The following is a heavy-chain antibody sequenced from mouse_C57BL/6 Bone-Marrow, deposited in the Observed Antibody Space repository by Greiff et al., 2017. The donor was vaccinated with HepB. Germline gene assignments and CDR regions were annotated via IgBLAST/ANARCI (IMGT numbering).Heavy chain of an antibody. CDR2: IDPSDSET. D-gene: IGHD2-3*01. CDR3: ARWLLRRGYYAMDY. Sequence: QVQLQQPGAELVRPGSSVKLSCKASGYTFTSYWMHWVKQRPIQGLEWIGNIDPSDSETHYNQKFKDKATLTVDKSSSTAYMQLNSLTSEDSAVYYCARWLLRRGYYAMDYWGQGTSVTVSS. J-gene: IGHJ4*01. V-gene: IGHV1-52*01. CDR1: GYTFTSYW.